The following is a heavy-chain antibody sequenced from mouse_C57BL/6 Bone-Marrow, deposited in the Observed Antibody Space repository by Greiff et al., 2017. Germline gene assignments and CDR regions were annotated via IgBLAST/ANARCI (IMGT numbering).Heavy chain of an antibody. V-gene: IGHV1-69*01. CDR2: IDPSDSYT. Sequence: QVQLQQPGAELVMPGASVKLSCKASGYTFTSYWMHWVKQRPGQGLEWIGEIDPSDSYTNYNQKFKGKSTLTVDKSSSTAYMQLSSLTSEDSAVYYCASLLTAMDYWGKGTSVTVSS. CDR3: ASLLTAMDY. CDR1: GYTFTSYW. D-gene: IGHD2-1*01. J-gene: IGHJ4*01.